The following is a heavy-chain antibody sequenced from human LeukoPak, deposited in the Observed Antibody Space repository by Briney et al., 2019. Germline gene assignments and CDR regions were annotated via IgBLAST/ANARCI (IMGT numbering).Heavy chain of an antibody. J-gene: IGHJ4*02. CDR3: ARGGWFLRRYFDWSTLPKGPDY. V-gene: IGHV3-48*01. CDR2: ISSSGSII. D-gene: IGHD3-9*01. Sequence: PGGSLRLSCTASGFTFSTYSMNWVRQAPGKGLEWLSYISSSGSIIYYADSVKGRFTISRDNAKNSLYLQMNSLRAEDTAVYYCARGGWFLRRYFDWSTLPKGPDYWGQGTLVTVSS. CDR1: GFTFSTYS.